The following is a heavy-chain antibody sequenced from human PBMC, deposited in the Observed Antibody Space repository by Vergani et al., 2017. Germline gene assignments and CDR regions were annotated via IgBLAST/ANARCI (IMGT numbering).Heavy chain of an antibody. V-gene: IGHV3-30*02. Sequence: VQLLESGGGFVQPGGSLRLSCAASGFTFTDYGMTWVRQAPGRGLEWLAYIGKDGINTRYRDAVKGRFTVSRDNSKDILYLQMDSLRSEDTALYYCAKYLRDSTDGLPDSWGPGTLVIVSS. CDR2: IGKDGINT. D-gene: IGHD2-21*02. J-gene: IGHJ4*02. CDR3: AKYLRDSTDGLPDS. CDR1: GFTFTDYG.